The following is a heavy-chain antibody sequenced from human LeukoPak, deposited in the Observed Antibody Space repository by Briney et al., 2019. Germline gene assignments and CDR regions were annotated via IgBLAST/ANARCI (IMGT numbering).Heavy chain of an antibody. Sequence: ASVKVSCKASGYTFTSSVISWVRQAPGQGLEWMGWISPYNDNTNYAQKLQGRVTMTTDTSTSTAYMELRSLRSDDTAVYYCARALGYQLLSWWFDPWGQGTLVTVSS. V-gene: IGHV1-18*01. J-gene: IGHJ5*02. D-gene: IGHD2-2*01. CDR1: GYTFTSSV. CDR3: ARALGYQLLSWWFDP. CDR2: ISPYNDNT.